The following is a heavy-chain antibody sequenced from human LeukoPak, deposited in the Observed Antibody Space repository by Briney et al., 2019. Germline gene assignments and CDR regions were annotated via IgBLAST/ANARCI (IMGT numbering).Heavy chain of an antibody. Sequence: SETLSLTCVVYGGSFSGYYWTWIRQPPGKGLEWIGEINHSGRTNYNPSLKSRVTISVDTSKNQFSLKLSSVTAADTAVYYCARPLGYCSSTSCPQSWFDPWGQGTLVTVSS. CDR2: INHSGRT. D-gene: IGHD2-2*01. CDR3: ARPLGYCSSTSCPQSWFDP. CDR1: GGSFSGYY. J-gene: IGHJ5*02. V-gene: IGHV4-34*01.